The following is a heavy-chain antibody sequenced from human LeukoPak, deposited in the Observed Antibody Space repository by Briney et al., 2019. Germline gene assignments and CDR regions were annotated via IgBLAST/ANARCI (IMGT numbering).Heavy chain of an antibody. CDR2: IRDSGGST. D-gene: IGHD3-22*01. CDR3: ALRITMIVVVISAAPDGFFVY. V-gene: IGHV3-23*01. Sequence: GGSLRLSCAATGFTLSSYAMSWDRQAPGKGLEWVSAIRDSGGSTYYADSVKGRFTISRDNSKNTLYLQMNSLRAEDTAVYYCALRITMIVVVISAAPDGFFVYWGQGTLVTVSS. J-gene: IGHJ4*02. CDR1: GFTLSSYA.